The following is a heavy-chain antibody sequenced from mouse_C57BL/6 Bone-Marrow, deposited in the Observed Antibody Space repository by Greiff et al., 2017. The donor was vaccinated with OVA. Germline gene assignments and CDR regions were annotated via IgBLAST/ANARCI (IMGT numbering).Heavy chain of an antibody. J-gene: IGHJ2*01. Sequence: EVQLQQSGPVLVKPGASVKMSCKASGYTFTDYYMNWVKQSHGKSLEWIGVINPYNGGTSYNQKFKGKATLTVDKSSSTAFMELHILTSDDSAVYYCARSPTAQATVGVDYWGQGTTLTVSS. CDR1: GYTFTDYY. CDR2: INPYNGGT. V-gene: IGHV1-19*01. CDR3: ARSPTAQATVGVDY. D-gene: IGHD3-2*02.